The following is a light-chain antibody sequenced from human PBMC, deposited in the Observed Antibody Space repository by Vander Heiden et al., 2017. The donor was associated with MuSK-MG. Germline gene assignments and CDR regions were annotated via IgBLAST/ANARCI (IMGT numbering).Light chain of an antibody. CDR3: QQSNSTLLT. CDR1: QSISSY. Sequence: DIQMPQSPSSLSASVGDRVTITCRARQSISSYLNWYQQKPGKAPKLLIYAASSLQSGVPSRFSGSGSGTDFTLTISSLQPEDFATYYCQQSNSTLLTFGGGTKVEIK. CDR2: AAS. J-gene: IGKJ4*01. V-gene: IGKV1-39*01.